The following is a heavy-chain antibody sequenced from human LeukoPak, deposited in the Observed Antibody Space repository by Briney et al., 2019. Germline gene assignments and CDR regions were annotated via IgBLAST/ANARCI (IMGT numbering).Heavy chain of an antibody. CDR3: ARDLKGVAHFFEY. J-gene: IGHJ4*02. CDR2: ISGSGITR. Sequence: PGGSLRLSCAASGFTFSDYYMSWIRQAPGKGLEWVSYISGSGITRYYADSVKGRFTMSRDNAKNSVHLQMNSLRAEDTAVYYCARDLKGVAHFFEYWGQGILVTVSS. CDR1: GFTFSDYY. D-gene: IGHD3-10*01. V-gene: IGHV3-11*04.